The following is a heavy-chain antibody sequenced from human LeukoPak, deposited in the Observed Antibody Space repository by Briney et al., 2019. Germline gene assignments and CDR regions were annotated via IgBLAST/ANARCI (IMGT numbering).Heavy chain of an antibody. V-gene: IGHV3-73*01. CDR1: GFTFSGSA. J-gene: IGHJ4*02. Sequence: GGSLRLSCAASGFTFSGSAMHWVRQASGKGLEWVGRIRSKANSYATAYAASVKGRFTISRDDSKNTAYLQMNSLKTEDTAVYYCTRLVGYYDSSGYRDYWGQGTLVTVSS. D-gene: IGHD3-22*01. CDR2: IRSKANSYAT. CDR3: TRLVGYYDSSGYRDY.